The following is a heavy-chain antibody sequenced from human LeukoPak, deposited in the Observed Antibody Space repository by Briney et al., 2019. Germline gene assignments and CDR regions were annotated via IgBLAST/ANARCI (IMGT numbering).Heavy chain of an antibody. D-gene: IGHD3-22*01. CDR1: GFTFSSYS. Sequence: KPGGSLRLSCAASGFTFSSYSMNWVRQAPGKGLEWVSSISSSSSYIYYADSVKGRFTISRDNAKNSLYLQMNSLRAEDTAVYYCARDLQNYDSSGYHVLSRHPGAFDIWGQGTMVTVSS. CDR3: ARDLQNYDSSGYHVLSRHPGAFDI. J-gene: IGHJ3*02. V-gene: IGHV3-21*01. CDR2: ISSSSSYI.